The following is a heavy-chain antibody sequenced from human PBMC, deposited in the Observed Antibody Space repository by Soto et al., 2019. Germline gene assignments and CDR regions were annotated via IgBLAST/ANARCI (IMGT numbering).Heavy chain of an antibody. J-gene: IGHJ6*01. CDR1: GFSLNTGGVG. Sequence: ITLKESGPTLVKPTQTLTLTCTFSGFSLNTGGVGVGWVRQPRGKAMEWLALIYWDEEERYRPSLRSRLNITMDTIKNQVVLTMTYMDREDTATYYCVRNWRYYGGDYYYGMDAW. CDR3: VRNWRYYGGDYYYGMDA. D-gene: IGHD3-10*01. V-gene: IGHV2-5*02. CDR2: IYWDEEE.